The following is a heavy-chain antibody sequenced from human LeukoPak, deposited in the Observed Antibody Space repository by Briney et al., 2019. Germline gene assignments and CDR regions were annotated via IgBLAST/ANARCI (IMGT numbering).Heavy chain of an antibody. Sequence: GGSLRLSCAASGFTFTKYWMTWVRQAPGKGLEWVGNIKQDGSDKNYMDSVKGRFTISRDNTKNSVYLQMNSLRAEDTAVYYCANWKLLPYYYGSGSPGAWGQGTLVTVSS. D-gene: IGHD3-10*01. V-gene: IGHV3-7*01. J-gene: IGHJ5*02. CDR1: GFTFTKYW. CDR3: ANWKLLPYYYGSGSPGA. CDR2: IKQDGSDK.